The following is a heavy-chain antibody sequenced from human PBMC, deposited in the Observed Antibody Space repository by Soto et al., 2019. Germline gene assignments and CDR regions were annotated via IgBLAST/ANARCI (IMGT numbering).Heavy chain of an antibody. J-gene: IGHJ5*02. CDR3: SKWDGYGDQ. Sequence: EVQLLESGGGLVQPGGSLRLSCAASGCTFSTNSMTWVRQAPGKGLEWVCGISGGGDSTHYADSVKGRFTISRDNSKSMVYLQMNSLTADDTAVYFCSKWDGYGDQWGQGTLVTVSS. D-gene: IGHD5-12*01. V-gene: IGHV3-23*01. CDR2: ISGGGDST. CDR1: GCTFSTNS.